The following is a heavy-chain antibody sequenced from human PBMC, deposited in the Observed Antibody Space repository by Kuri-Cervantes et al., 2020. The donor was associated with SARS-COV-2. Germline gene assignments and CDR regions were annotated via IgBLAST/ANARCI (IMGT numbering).Heavy chain of an antibody. J-gene: IGHJ1*01. CDR3: ARQGVVPAARIYFQH. CDR2: IYHSGST. V-gene: IGHV4-38-2*01. CDR1: GYSISSGCY. Sequence: SETLSLTCAVSGYSISSGCYWGWIRQPPGKGLEWIGSIYHSGSTYYNPSLKSRVTISVDTSKNQFSLKLSSVTAADTAVYYCARQGVVPAARIYFQHWGQGTLVTVSS. D-gene: IGHD2-2*01.